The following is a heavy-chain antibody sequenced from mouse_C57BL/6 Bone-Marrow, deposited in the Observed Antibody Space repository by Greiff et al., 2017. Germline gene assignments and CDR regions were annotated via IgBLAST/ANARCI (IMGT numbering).Heavy chain of an antibody. CDR1: GYAFSSYW. V-gene: IGHV1-80*01. J-gene: IGHJ2*01. CDR2: IYPGDGDP. CDR3: ARGDYDPSFEY. D-gene: IGHD2-4*01. Sequence: VQLVESGAELVKPGASVKISCKASGYAFSSYWMNWVKQRPGKGLEWIGQIYPGDGDPNYNGKFKGKATLTADKSSSPASMQLSSLTSEDSAVYFCARGDYDPSFEYWGQGTTLTVSS.